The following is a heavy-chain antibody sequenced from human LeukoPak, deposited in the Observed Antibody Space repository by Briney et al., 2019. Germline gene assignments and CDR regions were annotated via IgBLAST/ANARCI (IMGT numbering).Heavy chain of an antibody. D-gene: IGHD6-13*01. CDR2: IYYSGST. CDR1: GGSISSSSYY. Sequence: PSETLSLTCTVSGGSISSSSYYWGWIRQPPGKGLEWIGSIYYSGSTYYSPSLKSRVTISVDTSKNQFSLKLSSVTAADTAVYYCARVKYGSSWSGGAFDIWGQGTMVTVSS. CDR3: ARVKYGSSWSGGAFDI. V-gene: IGHV4-39*07. J-gene: IGHJ3*02.